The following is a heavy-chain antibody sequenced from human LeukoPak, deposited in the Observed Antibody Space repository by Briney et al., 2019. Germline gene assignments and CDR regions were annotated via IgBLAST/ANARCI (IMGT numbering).Heavy chain of an antibody. V-gene: IGHV1-69*05. CDR3: ARSGGGYFDWLLLL. Sequence: GASVKVSCKASGGTFSSYAISWVRQAPGQGLGWMGVIIPIFGTANYAQKFQGRVTITTDESTSTAYMELSSLRSEDTAVYYCARSGGGYFDWLLLLWGQGTLVTVSS. D-gene: IGHD3-9*01. J-gene: IGHJ4*02. CDR2: IIPIFGTA. CDR1: GGTFSSYA.